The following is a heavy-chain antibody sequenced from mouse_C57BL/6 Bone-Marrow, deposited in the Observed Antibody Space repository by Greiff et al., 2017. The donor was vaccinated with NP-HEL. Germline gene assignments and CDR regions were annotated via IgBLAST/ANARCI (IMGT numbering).Heavy chain of an antibody. V-gene: IGHV1-18*01. J-gene: IGHJ4*01. Sequence: VQLQQSGPELVKPGASVKIPCKASGYTFTDYNMDWVKQSHGKSLERIGDINPNNGGTIYNQKFKGKATLTVDKSSSTAYMELRSLTSEDTAVYYCARLIFYSNPFYAMDYWGQGTSVTVSS. CDR1: GYTFTDYN. D-gene: IGHD2-5*01. CDR2: INPNNGGT. CDR3: ARLIFYSNPFYAMDY.